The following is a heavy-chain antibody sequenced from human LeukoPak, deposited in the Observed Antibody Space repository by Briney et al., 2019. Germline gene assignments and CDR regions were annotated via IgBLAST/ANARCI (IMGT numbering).Heavy chain of an antibody. D-gene: IGHD3-9*01. J-gene: IGHJ4*02. V-gene: IGHV3-30-3*01. Sequence: GGSLRLSCAASGFTFSSYAMHWVRQAPGKGLEWVAIISYDGSNKYNADSVKGRFTISRDNSKNTLDLQMNSLRAEDTAVYYCARGRSKYDALTGHFDYWGQGTLVTVSS. CDR1: GFTFSSYA. CDR2: ISYDGSNK. CDR3: ARGRSKYDALTGHFDY.